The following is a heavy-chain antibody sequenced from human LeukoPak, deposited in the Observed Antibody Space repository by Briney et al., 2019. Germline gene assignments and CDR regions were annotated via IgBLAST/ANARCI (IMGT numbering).Heavy chain of an antibody. CDR2: INHSGST. CDR3: ARDPAFKNWFDP. V-gene: IGHV4-34*01. Sequence: SETLSLTCAVYGGSFSGYYWSWIRQPPGQGLEWIGEINHSGSTNYNPSLKSRVTISVDTSKNQFSLKLNSVTAADTAVYYCARDPAFKNWFDPWGQGTLVTVSS. CDR1: GGSFSGYY. J-gene: IGHJ5*02.